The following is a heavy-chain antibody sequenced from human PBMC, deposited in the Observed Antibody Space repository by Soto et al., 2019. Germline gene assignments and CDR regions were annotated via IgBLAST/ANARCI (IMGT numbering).Heavy chain of an antibody. Sequence: GGSLRLSCAASGFTFSSYAMHWVRQAPGKGLEWVAVISYDGSNKYYADSVKGRFTISRDNSKNTLYLQMNSLRAEDTAVYYCARDHDYYYDSSGYYPDGYWGQGTLVTV. CDR1: GFTFSSYA. D-gene: IGHD3-22*01. CDR2: ISYDGSNK. CDR3: ARDHDYYYDSSGYYPDGY. V-gene: IGHV3-30-3*01. J-gene: IGHJ4*02.